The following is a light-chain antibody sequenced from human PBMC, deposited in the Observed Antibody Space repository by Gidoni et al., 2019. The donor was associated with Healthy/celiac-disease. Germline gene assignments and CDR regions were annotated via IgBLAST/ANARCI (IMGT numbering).Light chain of an antibody. CDR1: QSVSSSY. J-gene: IGKJ3*01. CDR2: GAS. Sequence: EIVLTQSPGTLSLSPGERATRSCRTSQSVSSSYLAWYQQKPGQAPRLLIYGASSRATGLPDRFSGSGSGTDFTLTISRLEPEDFAVYYCQQYGSSSFTFGPGTKVDIK. V-gene: IGKV3-20*01. CDR3: QQYGSSSFT.